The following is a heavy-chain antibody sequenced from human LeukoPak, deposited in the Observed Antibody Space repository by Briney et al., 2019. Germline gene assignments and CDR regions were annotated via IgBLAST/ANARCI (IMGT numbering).Heavy chain of an antibody. CDR3: ARGIMNGMDV. J-gene: IGHJ6*02. Sequence: TGGSLRLSCAASGFTFSSYSMNWVRQAPGKGLEWVSSISGSSSYIYYADSVKGRFTISRDNAKNSLYLQMNSLRAEDTAVYYCARGIMNGMDVWGQGTTVTVSS. CDR2: ISGSSSYI. D-gene: IGHD3-16*01. V-gene: IGHV3-21*01. CDR1: GFTFSSYS.